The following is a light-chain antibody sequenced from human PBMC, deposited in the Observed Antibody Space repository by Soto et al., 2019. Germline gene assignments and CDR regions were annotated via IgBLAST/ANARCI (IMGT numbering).Light chain of an antibody. J-gene: IGKJ4*01. Sequence: EIVLTHSPGTLCLSPGELATLSCRASQSVSSSYLAWYQQKPGQAPRLLLYGASSSATGIPDRFSGSGSGTDSTLTISRLEPEDFAVYYCQQYGSPLTFGGGTKVDIK. CDR2: GAS. V-gene: IGKV3-20*01. CDR1: QSVSSSY. CDR3: QQYGSPLT.